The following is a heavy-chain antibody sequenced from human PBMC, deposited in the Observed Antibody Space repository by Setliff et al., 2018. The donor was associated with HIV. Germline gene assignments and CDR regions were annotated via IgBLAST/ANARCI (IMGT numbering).Heavy chain of an antibody. Sequence: PSLTCAVYGAPFNGYYWAWIRQSPAKGLEWIGEIYRSGIVNYNPPLQSRVTISTDTSKNQFSLRLNSVTVADTAVYYCARVRLRVPPSIFDYWGMGSLVTVSS. D-gene: IGHD2-2*01. V-gene: IGHV4-34*01. CDR1: GAPFNGYY. CDR2: IYRSGIV. CDR3: ARVRLRVPPSIFDY. J-gene: IGHJ4*02.